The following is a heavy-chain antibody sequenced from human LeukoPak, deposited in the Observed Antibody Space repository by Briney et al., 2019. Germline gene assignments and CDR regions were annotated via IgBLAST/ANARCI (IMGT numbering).Heavy chain of an antibody. CDR2: IYYSGST. J-gene: IGHJ1*01. V-gene: IGHV4-31*03. CDR3: ARDPGYGGNFRYFQH. D-gene: IGHD4-23*01. CDR1: GGSISSGGYY. Sequence: SQTLSLTCTVSGGSISSGGYYWSWIRQHPGKGLEWIGYIYYSGSTYYNPSLKSRVTISVDTSKNQFSLKLSSVTAADTAVYYCARDPGYGGNFRYFQHWGQGTLVTVSS.